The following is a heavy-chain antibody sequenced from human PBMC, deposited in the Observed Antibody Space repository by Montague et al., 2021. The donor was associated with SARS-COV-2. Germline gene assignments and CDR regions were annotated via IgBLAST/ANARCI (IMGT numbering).Heavy chain of an antibody. Sequence: SETLSLTCLFPVRAQCRGNQGRIGRAHVRTPVTVRDRLSNKACNTNPSLKSRVAISVDTSKNQFSLRLTSVTAADPAFYYCVRHPHYDGLNGPPDFWDQGTLVTVSS. V-gene: IGHV4-59*08. CDR1: VRAQCRGN. CDR2: RLSNKAC. D-gene: IGHD3-16*01. J-gene: IGHJ4*02. CDR3: VRHPHYDGLNGPPDF.